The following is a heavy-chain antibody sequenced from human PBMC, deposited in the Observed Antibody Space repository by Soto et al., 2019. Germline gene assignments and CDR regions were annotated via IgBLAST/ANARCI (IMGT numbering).Heavy chain of an antibody. J-gene: IGHJ4*02. CDR3: AKDQSFGSSGWFFES. V-gene: IGHV3-30*18. D-gene: IGHD2-15*01. CDR2: ITYDGSDK. Sequence: PGGSLRLSCAASGFPFSSYGMHWVRQAPGKGLEWMATITYDGSDKYYAASVKGRFTISRDNSKNTVYLQMISLRAEDTAVYYCAKDQSFGSSGWFFESWGQGTLVTVSS. CDR1: GFPFSSYG.